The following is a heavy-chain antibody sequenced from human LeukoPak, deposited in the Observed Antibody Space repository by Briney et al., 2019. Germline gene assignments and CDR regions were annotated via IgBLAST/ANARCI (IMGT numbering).Heavy chain of an antibody. Sequence: GGSLRLSCAASGLTVSSKYMSWVRQAPGKGLEWVSVIYNNGNTHYADSVKGRFIISRDNSKNTLYLQMNRLRVEDTAVYYWARVGGDQVGYWGQGTLVTVSS. V-gene: IGHV3-53*01. CDR3: ARVGGDQVGY. D-gene: IGHD4-17*01. J-gene: IGHJ4*02. CDR1: GLTVSSKY. CDR2: IYNNGNT.